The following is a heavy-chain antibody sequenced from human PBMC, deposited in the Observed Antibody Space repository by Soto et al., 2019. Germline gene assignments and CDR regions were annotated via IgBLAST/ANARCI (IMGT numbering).Heavy chain of an antibody. J-gene: IGHJ6*03. CDR1: GGSFSGYY. CDR3: AGGIAVVGTVYYYYMDV. Sequence: SETLSLTCAVYGGSFSGYYWSWIRQPPGKGLEWIGEINHSGSTNYNPSLKSRVTISVDTSKNQFSLKLSSVTAADTAVYYCAGGIAVVGTVYYYYMDVGGKGPRVTVSS. CDR2: INHSGST. D-gene: IGHD6-19*01. V-gene: IGHV4-34*01.